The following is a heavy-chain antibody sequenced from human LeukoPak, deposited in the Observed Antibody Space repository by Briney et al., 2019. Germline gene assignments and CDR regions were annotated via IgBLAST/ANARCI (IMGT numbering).Heavy chain of an antibody. CDR1: GGSISSGGYY. CDR3: ARVYDSSGYSPYTAYYFDY. V-gene: IGHV4-31*03. CDR2: IYYSGST. D-gene: IGHD3-22*01. Sequence: SETLSPTCTASGGSISSGGYYWSWIRQHPGKGLEWIGYIYYSGSTYYNPSLKSRVTISVDTSKNQFSLKLSSVTAADTAVYYCARVYDSSGYSPYTAYYFDYWGQGTLVTVSS. J-gene: IGHJ4*02.